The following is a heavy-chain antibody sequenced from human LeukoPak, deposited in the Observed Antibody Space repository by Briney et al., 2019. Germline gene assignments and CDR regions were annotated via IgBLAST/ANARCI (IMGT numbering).Heavy chain of an antibody. J-gene: IGHJ6*02. Sequence: ASVKVSCKASGYTFISYGINWVRQAPGQGLEWMGWISGYNGNTNYAQNLQGRVTMTRDTSTSTAYMELRSLRSDDTAVYYCARELGGAGSYFLPYYGMDVWGQGTTVTVSS. CDR3: ARELGGAGSYFLPYYGMDV. V-gene: IGHV1-18*01. CDR1: GYTFISYG. D-gene: IGHD3-10*01. CDR2: ISGYNGNT.